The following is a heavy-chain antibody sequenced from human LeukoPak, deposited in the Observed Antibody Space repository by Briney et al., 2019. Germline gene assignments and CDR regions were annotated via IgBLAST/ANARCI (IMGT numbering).Heavy chain of an antibody. Sequence: ASVKVSCKASGYTFTSYYMHWVRQAPGQGLEWMGIINPSGGSTSYAQKFQGRVTMTRDTSTSTVYMELSSLSPEDTAVYYCARDPPYGSGSYFDYGMDVWGQGTTVTVSS. CDR1: GYTFTSYY. J-gene: IGHJ6*02. D-gene: IGHD3-10*01. V-gene: IGHV1-46*01. CDR3: ARDPPYGSGSYFDYGMDV. CDR2: INPSGGST.